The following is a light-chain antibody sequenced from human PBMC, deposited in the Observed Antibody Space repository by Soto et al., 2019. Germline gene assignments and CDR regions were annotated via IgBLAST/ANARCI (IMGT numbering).Light chain of an antibody. J-gene: IGLJ3*02. CDR2: EVS. CDR1: SSDIGSHNY. Sequence: QSALTQPASVSGSPGQSITISCTGTSSDIGSHNYVSWFQQRPGKAPTLIIYEVSNRPSGVSTHFSGSKSGNTASLTISGLLPEDEAEYYCSSYTTTTRLFGGGTKLTV. CDR3: SSYTTTTRL. V-gene: IGLV2-14*01.